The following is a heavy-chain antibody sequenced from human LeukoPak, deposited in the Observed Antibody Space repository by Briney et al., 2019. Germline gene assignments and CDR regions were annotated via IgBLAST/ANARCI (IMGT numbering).Heavy chain of an antibody. D-gene: IGHD3-9*01. CDR2: ITGRGFTT. CDR3: AKALLTGGAFDI. CDR1: GFTFSSYG. Sequence: GGTLRLSCAASGFTFSSYGMSWVRQAPGKGLEWVSAITGRGFTTYYADSVKGRFTISGDNSKNTLYLQMNSLRAEDTAVYYCAKALLTGGAFDIWGQGTMVTVSS. J-gene: IGHJ3*02. V-gene: IGHV3-23*01.